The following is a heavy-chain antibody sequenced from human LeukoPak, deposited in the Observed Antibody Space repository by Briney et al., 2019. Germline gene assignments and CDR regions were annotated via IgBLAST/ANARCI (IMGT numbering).Heavy chain of an antibody. CDR1: AGAITRTSYF. D-gene: IGHD6-13*01. CDR3: ASLGPYSSTWYGDY. J-gene: IGHJ4*02. CDR2: IYYSGTT. Sequence: SETLSLTCTVSAGAITRTSYFWGWIRQSPGKGLEWIGSIYYSGTTYYNPSLKSRVTISVDTSKNEFSLHLNSVTAADTAVYYCASLGPYSSTWYGDYWGQGIQVTASS. V-gene: IGHV4-39*01.